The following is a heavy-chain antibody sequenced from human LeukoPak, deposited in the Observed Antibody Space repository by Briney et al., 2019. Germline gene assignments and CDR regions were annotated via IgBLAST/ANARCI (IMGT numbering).Heavy chain of an antibody. CDR3: AKDARRSSGWYFFDH. J-gene: IGHJ4*02. CDR1: GFAFRGQY. Sequence: GGSLRLSCAASGFAFRGQYMGWVRQAPGKGLGWVSAVIDSGDRTYYVDSVKGRFTISSDNSKNTLYLQMNSLRAEDTAVYYCAKDARRSSGWYFFDHWGQGTLVSVSS. V-gene: IGHV3-23*01. D-gene: IGHD6-19*01. CDR2: VIDSGDRT.